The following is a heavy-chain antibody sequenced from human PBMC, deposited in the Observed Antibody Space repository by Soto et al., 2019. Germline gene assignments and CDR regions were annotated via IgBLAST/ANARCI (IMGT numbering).Heavy chain of an antibody. D-gene: IGHD1-7*01. CDR3: TTEKTGAIPQIYYYYYGMDV. J-gene: IGHJ6*02. V-gene: IGHV3-15*07. Sequence: PGGSLRLSCAASGFTFSNAWMNWVRQAPGKGLEWVGRIKSKTDGGTTDYAAPVKGRFTISRDDSKNTLYLQMNSLKTEDTAVYYCTTEKTGAIPQIYYYYYGMDVWGQGTTVTVSS. CDR2: IKSKTDGGTT. CDR1: GFTFSNAW.